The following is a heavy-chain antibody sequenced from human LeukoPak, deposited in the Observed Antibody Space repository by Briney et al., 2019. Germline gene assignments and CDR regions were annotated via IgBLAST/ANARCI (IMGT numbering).Heavy chain of an antibody. CDR1: GGSISSYY. D-gene: IGHD1-26*01. V-gene: IGHV4-59*12. CDR3: ARNVGYNWFDT. J-gene: IGHJ5*01. CDR2: IYYSGNT. Sequence: PSETLSLTCTVSGGSISSYYWSWIRQPPGKGLEWIGYIYYSGNTNYNPSLQSRVTMSVDTSKNQVSLKLTSVTAADTALYYCARNVGYNWFDTWGRGTLVTVSS.